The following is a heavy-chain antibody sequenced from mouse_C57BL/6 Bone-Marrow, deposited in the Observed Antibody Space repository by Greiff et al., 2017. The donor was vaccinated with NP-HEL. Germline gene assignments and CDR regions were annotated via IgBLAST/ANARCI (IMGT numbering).Heavy chain of an antibody. V-gene: IGHV1-81*01. J-gene: IGHJ1*03. CDR2: IYPRSGNT. D-gene: IGHD1-1*01. Sequence: QVQLQQSGAELARPGASVKLSCKASGYTFTSYGISWVKQRTGQGLEWIGEIYPRSGNTYYNEKFKGKAKLSEDKSSSTAYMELRSLTSEDSAVYFCARSYYYVISSRWYFDVWGTGTTVTVSS. CDR3: ARSYYYVISSRWYFDV. CDR1: GYTFTSYG.